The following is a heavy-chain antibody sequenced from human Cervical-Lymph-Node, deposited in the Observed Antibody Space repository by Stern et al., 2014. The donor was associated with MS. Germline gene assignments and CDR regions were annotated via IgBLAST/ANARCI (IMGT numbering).Heavy chain of an antibody. CDR3: ARDSSGVNAFDI. CDR1: GGTFSNYA. V-gene: IGHV1-69*01. D-gene: IGHD3-22*01. J-gene: IGHJ3*02. Sequence: MQLVESGAEVKKPGSSVKVSCKASGGTFSNYAINWVRQAPGQGLEWMGGIFPIFGTANYAQKFQGRVTITADASTRTAYMELSSLRSEDTAIYYCARDSSGVNAFDIWAQGTMVTVSS. CDR2: IFPIFGTA.